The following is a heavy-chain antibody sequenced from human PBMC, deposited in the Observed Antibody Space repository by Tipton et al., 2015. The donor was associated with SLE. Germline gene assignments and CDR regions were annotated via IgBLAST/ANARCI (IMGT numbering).Heavy chain of an antibody. CDR3: ARVVYSGAFDI. Sequence: LRLSCDASGFSFSNYEMNWVRQPPGKGLEWIGEINHSGSTNYNPSLKSRVTMSVDTSKNQFSLKLSSVTAADTAAYYCARVVYSGAFDIWGQGTIVTVSS. J-gene: IGHJ3*02. CDR2: INHSGST. V-gene: IGHV4-34*01. D-gene: IGHD2-15*01. CDR1: GFSFSNYE.